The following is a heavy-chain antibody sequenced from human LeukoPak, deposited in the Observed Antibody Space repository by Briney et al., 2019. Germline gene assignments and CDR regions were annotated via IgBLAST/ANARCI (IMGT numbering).Heavy chain of an antibody. Sequence: GASVKVSCKASGYTFTSYGISWVRQAPGQGLEWMGWISAYNGNTNYAQKLQGRVTMTTDTSTSTAYMELRSLRSDGTAVYYCARDRKLGYCSGGSCYTTGPNDYWGQGTLVTVSS. CDR1: GYTFTSYG. V-gene: IGHV1-18*01. CDR2: ISAYNGNT. J-gene: IGHJ4*02. D-gene: IGHD2-15*01. CDR3: ARDRKLGYCSGGSCYTTGPNDY.